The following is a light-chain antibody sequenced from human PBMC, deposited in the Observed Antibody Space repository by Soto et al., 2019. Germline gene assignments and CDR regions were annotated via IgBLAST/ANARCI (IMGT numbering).Light chain of an antibody. CDR1: SSNIGGNS. V-gene: IGLV1-51*01. J-gene: IGLJ1*01. CDR3: GSWDSSMSAYV. CDR2: DDN. Sequence: QSVLTQPPSVSAAPGQKVTISCSGSSSNIGGNSVSWYQQLPGTAPKLLIYDDNKRPSGIPDRFSGSKSGTSATPGITGFQTGEEADYYCGSWDSSMSAYVFGNGIKVTV.